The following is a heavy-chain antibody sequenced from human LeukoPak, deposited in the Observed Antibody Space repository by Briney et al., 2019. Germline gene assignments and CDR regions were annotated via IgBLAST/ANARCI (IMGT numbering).Heavy chain of an antibody. V-gene: IGHV3-15*01. CDR3: TLPWGSGSYYDY. CDR2: IKSKTDGGTT. Sequence: AGGSLRLSCAASGFTFSNAWLNWVRQAPGKGLEWVGHIKSKTDGGTTDYAAPVKGRFTISRDGSKNTLFLQMNSLKTEDTAVYYCTLPWGSGSYYDYWGQGTLVTVSS. J-gene: IGHJ4*02. D-gene: IGHD3-10*01. CDR1: GFTFSNAW.